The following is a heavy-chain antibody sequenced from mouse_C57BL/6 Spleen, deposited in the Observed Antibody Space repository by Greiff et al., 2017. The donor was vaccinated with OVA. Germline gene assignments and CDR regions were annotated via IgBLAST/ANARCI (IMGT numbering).Heavy chain of an antibody. J-gene: IGHJ3*01. CDR3: AREETGRLAY. Sequence: QVQLQQPGAELVKPGASVKMSCKASGYTFTSYWITWVKQRPGQGLEWIGGIYPGSGSTNYNEKFKGKATLTVDTSSSTAYMQLSSLTSEDSAVYYCAREETGRLAYWGQGTLVTVSA. V-gene: IGHV1-55*01. CDR2: IYPGSGST. D-gene: IGHD4-1*01. CDR1: GYTFTSYW.